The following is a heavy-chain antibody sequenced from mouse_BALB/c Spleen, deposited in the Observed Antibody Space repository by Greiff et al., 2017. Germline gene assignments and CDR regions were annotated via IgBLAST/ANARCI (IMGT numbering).Heavy chain of an antibody. D-gene: IGHD1-1*01. Sequence: VQHQESGPELVKPGASVKMSCKASGYTFTDYVISWVKQRTGQGLEWIGEIYPGSGSTYYNEKFKGKATLTADKSSNTAYMQLSSLTSEDSAVYFCARGDYYGSSSYAMDYWGQGTSVTVSS. V-gene: IGHV1-77*01. CDR3: ARGDYYGSSSYAMDY. CDR1: GYTFTDYV. J-gene: IGHJ4*01. CDR2: IYPGSGST.